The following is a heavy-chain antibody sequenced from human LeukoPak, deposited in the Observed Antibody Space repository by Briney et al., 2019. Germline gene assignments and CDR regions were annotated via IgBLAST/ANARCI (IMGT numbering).Heavy chain of an antibody. J-gene: IGHJ4*02. D-gene: IGHD3-10*01. CDR1: GFTFSRYS. CDR3: ARMTLYGSGTVH. V-gene: IGHV3-64*02. Sequence: GGSLRLSCAASGFTFSRYSMHWVRQAPGKGLEYVSGISSNGGSTWYAGSVKGRFTISRDNSKNTVNLQLGSLRIEDTAVYHCARMTLYGSGTVHWGQGILVTVSS. CDR2: ISSNGGST.